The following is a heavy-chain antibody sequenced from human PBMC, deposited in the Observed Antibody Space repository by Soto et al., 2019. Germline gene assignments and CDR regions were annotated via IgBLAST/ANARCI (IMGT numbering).Heavy chain of an antibody. CDR1: GASITRYF. Sequence: SETLSLTCTVSGASITRYFWSWIRQSPGKGLEWIIHIYRSGTINYKPSLKSRVTISRDTSKNQFSLKMRSVTAADTALYYCATDYRDYVGAFDIWGQGTMITVS. V-gene: IGHV4-59*01. CDR3: ATDYRDYVGAFDI. D-gene: IGHD4-17*01. CDR2: IYRSGTI. J-gene: IGHJ3*02.